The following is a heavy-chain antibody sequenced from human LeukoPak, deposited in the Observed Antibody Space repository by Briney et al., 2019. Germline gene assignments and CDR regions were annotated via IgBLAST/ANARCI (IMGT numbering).Heavy chain of an antibody. Sequence: PGGSLRLSCAVSGFTLTNHAVSWIRQPPGKGLEWIGYIYYSGSTNYNPSLKSRVTISVDTSKNQFSLKLSSVTAADTAVYYCARGTRTPQNDDAFDIWGQGTMVAVSS. J-gene: IGHJ3*02. CDR2: IYYSGST. CDR1: GFTLTNHA. CDR3: ARGTRTPQNDDAFDI. V-gene: IGHV4-59*11. D-gene: IGHD1-1*01.